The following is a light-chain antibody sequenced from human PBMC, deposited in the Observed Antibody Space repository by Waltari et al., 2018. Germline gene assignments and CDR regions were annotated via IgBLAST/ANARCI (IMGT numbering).Light chain of an antibody. CDR2: DVS. CDR1: QSVANF. V-gene: IGKV3-11*01. CDR3: QQRNKWPLT. Sequence: SCRASQSVANFLAWYQQKPCQAPRLRIYDVSNRATDIPARFSGSGFATDFTLTISDVEPEDIAVYYCQQRNKWPLTFGGGTKVEIK. J-gene: IGKJ4*01.